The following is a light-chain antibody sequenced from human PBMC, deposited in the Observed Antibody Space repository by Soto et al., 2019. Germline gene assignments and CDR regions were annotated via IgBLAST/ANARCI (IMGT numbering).Light chain of an antibody. V-gene: IGKV3-20*01. Sequence: EIVLTQSPGTLSLSPGERATLSCRASQSFSSSYFAWYQQKPGQAPRLLIYGASSRATGIPDRFSGSASGTDFTLTISRPEPEDFAVYFCHQFASSLTFGQGTKVEIK. J-gene: IGKJ1*01. CDR1: QSFSSSY. CDR3: HQFASSLT. CDR2: GAS.